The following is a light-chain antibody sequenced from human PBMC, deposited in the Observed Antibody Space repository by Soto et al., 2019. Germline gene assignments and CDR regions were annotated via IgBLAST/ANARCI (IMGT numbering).Light chain of an antibody. CDR1: QTINSY. CDR3: QQYNNWPIT. Sequence: AIQLTQSQPSLSASVGDRVTITCRASQTINSYLSWYQHIPGKAPKLLIYAASSLHSGVPSRFSGSGSGTEFTLTISSLQSEDFAVYYCQQYNNWPITFGQGTRLEIK. V-gene: IGKV1D-13*01. CDR2: AAS. J-gene: IGKJ5*01.